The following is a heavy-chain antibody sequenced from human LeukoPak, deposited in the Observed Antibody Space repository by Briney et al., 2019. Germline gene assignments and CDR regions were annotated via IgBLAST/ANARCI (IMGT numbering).Heavy chain of an antibody. CDR1: GGFISSYY. Sequence: SETLSLTCTVSGGFISSYYWNWIRQPAGKGLEWIGRIHTSGSTNYNPSLESRVTMSRDTSKNHFSLKLGFVTAADTAVYFCARDCSGGSCYPAGFDCWGQGTLVTVSS. CDR3: ARDCSGGSCYPAGFDC. CDR2: IHTSGST. V-gene: IGHV4-4*07. D-gene: IGHD2-15*01. J-gene: IGHJ4*02.